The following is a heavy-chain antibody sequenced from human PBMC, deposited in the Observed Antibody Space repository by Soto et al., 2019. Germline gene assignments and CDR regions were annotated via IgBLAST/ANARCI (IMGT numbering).Heavy chain of an antibody. CDR2: ISAYNGNT. Sequence: QVQLVQSGAEVKKPGASVKVSCKASGYTCTSYGISWVRPAPGQGLEWMGWISAYNGNTNYAQKLQGRVTMTTDTSTSTAYMELRSLRSDDTAVYDCARDPDYYYGSGSYPDYWGQGTLVPVSS. V-gene: IGHV1-18*01. CDR3: ARDPDYYYGSGSYPDY. D-gene: IGHD3-10*01. J-gene: IGHJ4*02. CDR1: GYTCTSYG.